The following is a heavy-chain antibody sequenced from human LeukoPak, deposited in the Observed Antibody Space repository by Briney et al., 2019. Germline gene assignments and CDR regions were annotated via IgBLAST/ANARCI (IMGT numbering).Heavy chain of an antibody. CDR2: ISGSGGST. Sequence: GGSLRLSCAASGFTFSSYAMSWVRQAPGKGLEWVSAISGSGGSTYYADSVKGRFTISRDNSKNTLYLQMNSLRAEDTAVYYCARDSSSWLIYYYYYYMDVWGKGTTVTVSS. J-gene: IGHJ6*03. V-gene: IGHV3-23*01. CDR3: ARDSSSWLIYYYYYYMDV. CDR1: GFTFSSYA. D-gene: IGHD6-13*01.